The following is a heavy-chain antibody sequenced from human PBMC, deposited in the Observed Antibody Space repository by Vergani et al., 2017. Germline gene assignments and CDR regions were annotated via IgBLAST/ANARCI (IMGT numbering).Heavy chain of an antibody. CDR1: GFTFSSYA. D-gene: IGHD6-13*01. J-gene: IGHJ4*02. CDR2: ISGSGGST. CDR3: AKDSGSSWINFDY. Sequence: EVQLLESVGGLVQPGGSLRLSCAASGFTFSSYAMSWVRQAPGKGLEWVSAISGSGGSTYYADSVKGRFTISRDNSKNTLYLQMNSLRAEDTAVYYCAKDSGSSWINFDYWGQGTLVTVSS. V-gene: IGHV3-23*01.